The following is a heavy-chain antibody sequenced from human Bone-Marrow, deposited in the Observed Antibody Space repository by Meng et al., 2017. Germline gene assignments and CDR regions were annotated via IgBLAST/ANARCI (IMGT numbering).Heavy chain of an antibody. CDR1: GYTFTAYY. V-gene: IGHV1-2*06. D-gene: IGHD6-13*01. CDR2: IKPQSGDT. Sequence: ASVKVSCKSSGYTFTAYYIHWVRQAPGQGLGWMGHIKPQSGDTLYAQKFQGRVSMTRDTSISTAYVELSGLTSDDTAVYYCARDEDISAAGYLFGDYWGHGTLVTVSS. CDR3: ARDEDISAAGYLFGDY. J-gene: IGHJ4*01.